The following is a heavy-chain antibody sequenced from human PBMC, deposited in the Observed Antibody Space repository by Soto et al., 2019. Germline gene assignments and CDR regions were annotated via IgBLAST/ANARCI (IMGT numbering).Heavy chain of an antibody. CDR3: GRDTTPSL. CDR1: DASISSYS. Sequence: SDTCSVADASISSYSWSWIRQPPGKGLEWIGYVYYSGSTNYNPSLKSRVTISVDTSKNQFSLKLSSVTAADTAMYYCGRDTTPSLWGQGTLVTVSS. CDR2: VYYSGST. D-gene: IGHD1-1*01. V-gene: IGHV4-59*01. J-gene: IGHJ4*02.